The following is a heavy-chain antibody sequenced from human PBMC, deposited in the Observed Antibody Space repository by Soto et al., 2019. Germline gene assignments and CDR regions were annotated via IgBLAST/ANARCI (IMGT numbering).Heavy chain of an antibody. CDR2: SSQYNGNT. CDR3: ARDSNWDGDY. D-gene: IGHD1-20*01. Sequence: QVQLVQSGAELRKPGASVKVSCKTSGYTFTNSGTTWVRQAPGQWLEWMGWSSQYNGNTHYGQKFQGRVTMTTDTSTSTAYMELRSLRSDDTAVYYCARDSNWDGDYWGQGTLVTVSS. CDR1: GYTFTNSG. J-gene: IGHJ4*02. V-gene: IGHV1-18*01.